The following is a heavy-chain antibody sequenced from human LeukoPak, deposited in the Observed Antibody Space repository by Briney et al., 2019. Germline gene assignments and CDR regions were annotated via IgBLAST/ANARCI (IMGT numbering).Heavy chain of an antibody. V-gene: IGHV3-21*01. CDR2: ISSSSSYI. D-gene: IGHD4-17*01. J-gene: IGHJ6*03. CDR3: AREGGYGDYPLYYYYYMDV. Sequence: GGSLRLSCAASGFTFSSYSMNWVRQAPGKGLEWVSSISSSSSYIYYADSVKGRFTISRDNAKNSLYLQMNSLRAEDTAVYYCAREGGYGDYPLYYYYYMDVWGKGTTVTVSS. CDR1: GFTFSSYS.